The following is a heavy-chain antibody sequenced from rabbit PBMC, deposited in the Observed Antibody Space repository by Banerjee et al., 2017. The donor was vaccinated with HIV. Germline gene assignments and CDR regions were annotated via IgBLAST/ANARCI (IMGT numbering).Heavy chain of an antibody. D-gene: IGHD4-1*01. CDR3: ARDLAGVIGWNFNL. J-gene: IGHJ4*01. V-gene: IGHV1S47*01. CDR1: GFDFSSNA. Sequence: QEQLEESGGRLVQPGGSLTLSCKASGFDFSSNAMCWVRQAPGKGPEWIACIYNSDGSTYYASWAKGRFTISKTSSTTVTLQMTSLTAADTATYFCARDLAGVIGWNFNLWGPGTLVTVS. CDR2: IYNSDGST.